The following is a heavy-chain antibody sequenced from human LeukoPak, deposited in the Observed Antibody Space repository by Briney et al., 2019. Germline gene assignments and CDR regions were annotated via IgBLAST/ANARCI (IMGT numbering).Heavy chain of an antibody. CDR3: ARGVAVAGNLDY. D-gene: IGHD6-19*01. CDR2: IYYSGST. Sequence: SETLSLTCTVSGGSFSSGSYYWSWLRQPPGTGLEWIGYIYYSGSTNYNPSLKSRVTISVNTSKNQFSLKLSSVTAADTAVYYCARGVAVAGNLDYWGQGTLVTVSS. CDR1: GGSFSSGSYY. V-gene: IGHV4-61*01. J-gene: IGHJ4*02.